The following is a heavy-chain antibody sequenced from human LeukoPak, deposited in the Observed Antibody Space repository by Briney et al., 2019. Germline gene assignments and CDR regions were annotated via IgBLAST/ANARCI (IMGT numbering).Heavy chain of an antibody. D-gene: IGHD3-22*01. J-gene: IGHJ4*02. CDR1: GGSISSYY. V-gene: IGHV4-39*07. CDR3: ARVSWDYYDSSGYYRLFDY. CDR2: IYYSGST. Sequence: SETLSLTCTVSGGSISSYYWGWIRQPPGKGLEWIGSIYYSGSTYYNLSLKSRVTISVDTSKNQFSLKLSSVTAADTAVYYCARVSWDYYDSSGYYRLFDYWGQGTLVTVSS.